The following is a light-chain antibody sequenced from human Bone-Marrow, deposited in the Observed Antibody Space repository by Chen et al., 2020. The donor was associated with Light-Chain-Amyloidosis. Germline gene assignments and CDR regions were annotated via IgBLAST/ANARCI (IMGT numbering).Light chain of an antibody. CDR1: SSDVGGDNH. CDR2: EVT. V-gene: IGLV2-14*01. CDR3: SSYTITNTLV. Sequence: SALTPPASVSGSPGQSITISCTGTSSDVGGDNHVSWYQQHPDKAPKLRIYEVTNRPSWVPDRFSGSKSDNTASLTISGLQTEDEADYFCSSYTITNTLVFGSGTRVTVL. J-gene: IGLJ1*01.